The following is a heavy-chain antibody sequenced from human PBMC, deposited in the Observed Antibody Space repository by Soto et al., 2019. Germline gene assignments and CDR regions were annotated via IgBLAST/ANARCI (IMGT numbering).Heavy chain of an antibody. CDR1: GDSVKSVGYY. V-gene: IGHV4-30-4*08. CDR3: GRGVSSGWNPTSVDP. Sequence: QVHLQESAPGLVKPSETLSLTCSVSGDSVKSVGYYWTWIRQPPGKGFEWLGDIYNTGTSRYDASLRGRLTISAVASYDSFSLSLTSVLAADTAVYFCGRGVSSGWNPTSVDPRGHGSL. D-gene: IGHD6-25*01. CDR2: IYNTGTS. J-gene: IGHJ5*02.